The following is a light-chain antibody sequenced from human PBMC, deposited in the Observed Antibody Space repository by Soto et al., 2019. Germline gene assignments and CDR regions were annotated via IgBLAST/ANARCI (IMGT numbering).Light chain of an antibody. CDR2: DAS. Sequence: EIVLTQSPCTLTLSPGERATLSCRASQTVRNNYLAWYKQKPGQAPSLMIYDASSXDTGIPDRFSGGGSGTDFTLTISRLEPEDFAVYYCQQFSSYPLTFGGGTKVDIK. J-gene: IGKJ4*01. CDR3: QQFSSYPLT. V-gene: IGKV3-20*01. CDR1: QTVRNNY.